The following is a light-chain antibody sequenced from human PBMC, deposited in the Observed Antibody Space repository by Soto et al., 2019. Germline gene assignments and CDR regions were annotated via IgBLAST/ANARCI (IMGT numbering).Light chain of an antibody. CDR3: ATWDASLSGVV. CDR1: SSNIGVNY. CDR2: TNN. J-gene: IGLJ2*01. V-gene: IGLV1-47*01. Sequence: QSVLTQPPSASGTPGQRVTISCSGSSSNIGVNYVYWYQQLPGTAPKLLIYTNNQRPSGVPDRFSGSKSGTPASLAISGLRSEDEADYHCATWDASLSGVVFGGGTKLTVL.